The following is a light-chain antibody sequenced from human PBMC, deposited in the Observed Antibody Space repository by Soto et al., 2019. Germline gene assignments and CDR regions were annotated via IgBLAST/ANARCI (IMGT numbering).Light chain of an antibody. CDR3: QQYGSSPGT. V-gene: IGKV3-20*01. J-gene: IGKJ1*01. CDR2: GAS. Sequence: EIVLTQSPGTLSLSPGERATLSCWASQSVTSNYLAWYQQKPGQAPRLLIFGASIRATGLPDRFSGSGSGTDFTLTISRLEPEDFAVYYCQQYGSSPGTFGQGTKVEIK. CDR1: QSVTSNY.